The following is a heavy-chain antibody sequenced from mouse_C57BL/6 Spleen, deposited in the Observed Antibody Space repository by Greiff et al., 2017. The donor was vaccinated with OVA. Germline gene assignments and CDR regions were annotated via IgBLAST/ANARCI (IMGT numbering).Heavy chain of an antibody. V-gene: IGHV1-81*01. CDR2: IYPRSGNT. Sequence: QVQLQQSGAELARPGASVKLSCKASGYTFTSYGISWVKQRTGQGLEWIGEIYPRSGNTYYNEKFKGKATLTADKSSSTAYMELRSLTSEDSAVYFCARLGQLSPWFAYWGQGTLVTVSA. J-gene: IGHJ3*01. D-gene: IGHD3-2*02. CDR1: GYTFTSYG. CDR3: ARLGQLSPWFAY.